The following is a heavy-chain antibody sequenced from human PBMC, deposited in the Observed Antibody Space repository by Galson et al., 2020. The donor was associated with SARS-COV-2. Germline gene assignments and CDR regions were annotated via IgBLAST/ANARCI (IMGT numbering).Heavy chain of an antibody. Sequence: ETSETLSLTCAVYGGSFSGYFWSWIRQPPGKGLEWIGEINHSGSTNYNPSLKSRVTISVDTSKNQFSLKLSSVTAADTAVYYCARGHDFHYYDSSGYSRRRKYYYYGMDVWGQGTTVTVSS. CDR3: ARGHDFHYYDSSGYSRRRKYYYYGMDV. CDR1: GGSFSGYF. V-gene: IGHV4-34*01. J-gene: IGHJ6*02. D-gene: IGHD3-22*01. CDR2: INHSGST.